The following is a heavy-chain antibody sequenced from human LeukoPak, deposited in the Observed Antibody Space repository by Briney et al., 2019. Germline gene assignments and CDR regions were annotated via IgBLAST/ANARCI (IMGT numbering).Heavy chain of an antibody. D-gene: IGHD5-24*01. J-gene: IGHJ3*02. V-gene: IGHV3-11*04. CDR2: IISIASTI. CDR1: GFTFSNYY. CDR3: ARGRDGYNSGAFDI. Sequence: GGSLRLSCAASGFTFSNYYMSWLGQAPGKGLEGVAYIISIASTIYYSYSVKGPFTLSRYRAKNSLYLQLNSLRAEETAVYSCARGRDGYNSGAFDIWGQGTMVTVSS.